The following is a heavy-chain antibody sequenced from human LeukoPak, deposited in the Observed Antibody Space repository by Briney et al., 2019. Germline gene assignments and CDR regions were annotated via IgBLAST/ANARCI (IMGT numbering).Heavy chain of an antibody. CDR3: ARFYGGPFDP. J-gene: IGHJ5*02. D-gene: IGHD4/OR15-4a*01. Sequence: PGGSLRLSCAASGFTFGSYAMSWVRQAPGKGLEWVSVIYSGGSTYYADSVKGRFTISRDNSKNTLYLQMNSLRAEDTAVYYCARFYGGPFDPWGQGTLVTVSS. V-gene: IGHV3-66*02. CDR2: IYSGGST. CDR1: GFTFGSYA.